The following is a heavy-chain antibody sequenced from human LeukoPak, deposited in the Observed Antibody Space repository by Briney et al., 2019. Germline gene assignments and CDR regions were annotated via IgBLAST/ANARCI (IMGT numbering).Heavy chain of an antibody. V-gene: IGHV3-21*01. Sequence: PGGSLRLSCAASGFIFSSYSMNWVRQAPGKGLEWVSSIGSSTIYIYYADSVKGRFTISRDNAKNSLYLQMNSLGAEDTAVYYCARGPRGNWNYPPWDYWGQGTLVTVSS. CDR3: ARGPRGNWNYPPWDY. CDR1: GFIFSSYS. D-gene: IGHD1-7*01. J-gene: IGHJ4*02. CDR2: IGSSTIYI.